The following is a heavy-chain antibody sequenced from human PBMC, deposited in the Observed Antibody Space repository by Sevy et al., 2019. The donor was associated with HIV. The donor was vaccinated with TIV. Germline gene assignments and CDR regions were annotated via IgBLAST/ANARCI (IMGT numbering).Heavy chain of an antibody. J-gene: IGHJ4*02. D-gene: IGHD2-2*01. Sequence: ASVKVSCKASGFTFTSSAVQWVRQARGQRLEWIGWIVVGSGNTNYAQKFQERVTITRDMSTSKAYMGLSSLRSEDTAVYYCAADVAQEGIVVVPAAMPAGDYWGQGTLVTVSS. V-gene: IGHV1-58*01. CDR3: AADVAQEGIVVVPAAMPAGDY. CDR2: IVVGSGNT. CDR1: GFTFTSSA.